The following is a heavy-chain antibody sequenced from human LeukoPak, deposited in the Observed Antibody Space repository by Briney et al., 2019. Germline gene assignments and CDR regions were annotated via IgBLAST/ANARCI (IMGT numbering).Heavy chain of an antibody. Sequence: GGSLRLSCAASEFTFSNFNMHWVRQAPGRGVEYVASITGNGDGTYYSMSVKGRFTISRDNSKNTLFLQMGSLRAEDLGVYYCARGSNHWELLSRSDFWGQGTLVIVSA. CDR1: EFTFSNFN. J-gene: IGHJ4*02. V-gene: IGHV3-64*01. CDR2: ITGNGDGT. D-gene: IGHD1-26*01. CDR3: ARGSNHWELLSRSDF.